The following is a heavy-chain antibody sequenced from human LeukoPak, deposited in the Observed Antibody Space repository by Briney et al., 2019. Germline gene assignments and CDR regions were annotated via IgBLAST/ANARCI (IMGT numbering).Heavy chain of an antibody. CDR3: ARELVVVAVFDY. D-gene: IGHD2-15*01. Sequence: GGSLRLSCAASGFTFSSYGMHWARQAPGKGLEWVAVIWYDGSNKYYADSVKGRFTISRDNSKNTLYLQMNSLRAEDTAVYYCARELVVVAVFDYWGQGTLVTVSS. CDR1: GFTFSSYG. J-gene: IGHJ4*02. V-gene: IGHV3-33*01. CDR2: IWYDGSNK.